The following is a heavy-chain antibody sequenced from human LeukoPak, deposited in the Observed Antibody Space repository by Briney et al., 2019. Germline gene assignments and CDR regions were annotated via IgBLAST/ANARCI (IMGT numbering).Heavy chain of an antibody. CDR2: IYYSGST. CDR3: AREIGGYSYGWYYFDY. J-gene: IGHJ4*02. CDR1: GGSISSYY. V-gene: IGHV4-59*01. D-gene: IGHD5-18*01. Sequence: PSETLSLTCTVSGGSISSYYWSWIRQPPGKGLEWIGYIYYSGSTNYNPSLKSRVTISVDTSKNQFSLKLSSVTAADTAVYYCAREIGGYSYGWYYFDYWGQGTLVTVSS.